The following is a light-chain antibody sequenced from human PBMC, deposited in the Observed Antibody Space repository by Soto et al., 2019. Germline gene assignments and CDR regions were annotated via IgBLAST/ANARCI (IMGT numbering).Light chain of an antibody. CDR2: STN. Sequence: QTVVTQAPSFSVSPGGTVTLTCGLNSCSVSTSYYHSWYQQTPGQAPRTLIYSTNTRSSGVPDRFAGSILANKAALTITGAQADDESDYYCVLYMGSGISVFGGGTKLTVL. V-gene: IGLV8-61*01. CDR3: VLYMGSGISV. J-gene: IGLJ2*01. CDR1: SCSVSTSYY.